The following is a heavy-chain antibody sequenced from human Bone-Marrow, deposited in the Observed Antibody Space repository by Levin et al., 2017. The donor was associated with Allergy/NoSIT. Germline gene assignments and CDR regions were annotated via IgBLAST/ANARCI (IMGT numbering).Heavy chain of an antibody. CDR3: ARVGVYSGSPYYFDY. J-gene: IGHJ4*02. D-gene: IGHD1-26*01. Sequence: GGSLRLSCAASGFTFSSYWMSWVRQAPGKGLEWVANIKQDGSEKYYVDSVKGRFTISRDNAKNSLYLQMNGLRAEDTAVYYCARVGVYSGSPYYFDYWGQGTLVTVSS. V-gene: IGHV3-7*01. CDR2: IKQDGSEK. CDR1: GFTFSSYW.